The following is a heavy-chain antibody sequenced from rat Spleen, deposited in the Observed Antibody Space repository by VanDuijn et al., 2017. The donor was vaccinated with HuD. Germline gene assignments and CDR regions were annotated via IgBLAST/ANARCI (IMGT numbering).Heavy chain of an antibody. CDR3: ARPSTTRVWAY. J-gene: IGHJ3*01. V-gene: IGHV5-22*01. Sequence: EVQLVESDGGLVQPGKSLKLSCAASGFTFSDYYMAWVRQAPKKGLEWVASIYYEGSSTYCRDSVKGRFTISRDNAKSTLYLQMNSLRSEDTATYYCARPSTTRVWAYWGQGTLVTVSS. CDR2: IYYEGSST. D-gene: IGHD1-4*01. CDR1: GFTFSDYY.